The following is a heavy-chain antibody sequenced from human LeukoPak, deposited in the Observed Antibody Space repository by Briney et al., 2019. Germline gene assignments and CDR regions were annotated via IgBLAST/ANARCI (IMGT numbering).Heavy chain of an antibody. J-gene: IGHJ3*02. D-gene: IGHD3-22*01. CDR2: IYSGGST. CDR3: ARSFAPITMIVVITPYAFDI. V-gene: IGHV3-66*01. Sequence: GGSLRLSCAASGFTASSNYMSWVRQAPGKGLEWVSVIYSGGSTYYADSVKGRFTISRDNSKNTLYLQMNSLRAEDTAVYYCARSFAPITMIVVITPYAFDIWGQGTMVTVSS. CDR1: GFTASSNY.